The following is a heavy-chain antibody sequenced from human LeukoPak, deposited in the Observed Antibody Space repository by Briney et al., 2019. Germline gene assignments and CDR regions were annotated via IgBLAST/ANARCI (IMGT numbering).Heavy chain of an antibody. J-gene: IGHJ4*02. CDR1: GGSFRGYY. CDR2: INHSGST. Sequence: PSETLSLTCAVYGGSFRGYYWSWIRQPPGKGLEWIGEINHSGSTNYNPSLKSRVTISVDTSKNQFSLKLSSVTAADTAVYYCERVNPGPLLYFDYWGQGTLVTVSS. CDR3: ERVNPGPLLYFDY. V-gene: IGHV4-34*01. D-gene: IGHD2-15*01.